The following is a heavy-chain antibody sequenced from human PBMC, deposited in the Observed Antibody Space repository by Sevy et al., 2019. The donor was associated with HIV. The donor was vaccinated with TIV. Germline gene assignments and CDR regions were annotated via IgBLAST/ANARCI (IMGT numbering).Heavy chain of an antibody. CDR3: AIDRAITMVQGAFDY. CDR1: GYTFTRYR. CDR2: IYPGDSNT. D-gene: IGHD3-10*01. J-gene: IGHJ4*02. V-gene: IGHV5-51*01. Sequence: GESLKISCKGSGYTFTRYRIGWVRQMPGKGLEWMGIIYPGDSNTRYSPSFQGQVTISADKSISTAYLQWSSLKASDTAMYYCAIDRAITMVQGAFDYWGQGTLVTVSS.